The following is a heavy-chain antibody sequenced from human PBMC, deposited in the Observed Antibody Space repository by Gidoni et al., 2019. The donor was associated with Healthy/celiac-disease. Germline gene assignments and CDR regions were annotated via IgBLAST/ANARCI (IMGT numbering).Heavy chain of an antibody. J-gene: IGHJ6*02. Sequence: EVQLLESGGGLVQPGGSLRLSCAASGFTFSSYAMSWVRQAPGKGLEWVSAISGSGGSTYYADSVKGRFTISRDNSKNTLYLQMNSLRAEDTAVYYCAKDLKITMVRGVIMKGDYYYGMDVWGQGTTVTVSS. CDR3: AKDLKITMVRGVIMKGDYYYGMDV. V-gene: IGHV3-23*01. CDR2: ISGSGGST. D-gene: IGHD3-10*01. CDR1: GFTFSSYA.